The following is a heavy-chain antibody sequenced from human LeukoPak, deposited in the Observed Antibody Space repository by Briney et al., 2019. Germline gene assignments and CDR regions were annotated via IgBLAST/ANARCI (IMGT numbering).Heavy chain of an antibody. Sequence: ASVKVSCKASGGTFSSYAISWVRQAPGQGLEWMGGIIPIFGTANYAQKFQGRVTITADKSTSTAYMELSSLRSEDTAVYYCARRVEMATIRGVDYFDPWGQGTLVTVSS. CDR3: ARRVEMATIRGVDYFDP. J-gene: IGHJ5*02. V-gene: IGHV1-69*06. D-gene: IGHD5-24*01. CDR1: GGTFSSYA. CDR2: IIPIFGTA.